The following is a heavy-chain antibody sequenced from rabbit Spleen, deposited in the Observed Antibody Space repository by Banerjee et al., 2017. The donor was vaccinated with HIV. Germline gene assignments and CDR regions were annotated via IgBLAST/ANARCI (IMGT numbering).Heavy chain of an antibody. CDR1: GFSFSDRDV. D-gene: IGHD1-1*01. CDR3: ARDRSSIGGCEFSL. CDR2: IYGGSSGST. V-gene: IGHV1S45*01. Sequence: QQQLVESGGGLVKPGASLTLTCKASGFSFSDRDVMCWVRQAPGKGLEWIACIYGGSSGSTYYASWAKGRFTISKTSSTTVTLQMTSLTGADTATYFCARDRSSIGGCEFSLWGPGTLVTVS. J-gene: IGHJ4*01.